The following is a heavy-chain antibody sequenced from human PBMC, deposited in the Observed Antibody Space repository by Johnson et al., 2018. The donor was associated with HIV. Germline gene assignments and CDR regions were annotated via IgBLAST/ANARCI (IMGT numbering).Heavy chain of an antibody. CDR3: AKDRDSYGYGGAFDT. D-gene: IGHD5-18*01. J-gene: IGHJ3*02. V-gene: IGHV3-30*02. CDR1: GFTFSNYG. Sequence: QVQLVESGGGVVQPGGSLRLSCAASGFTFSNYGMHWVRQAPGKGLEWVAFIRYDGTNKYYADSVKGRISISRDNSKNTLYLQMNSLRAEDTAGYYCAKDRDSYGYGGAFDTWCQGTMVTVSS. CDR2: IRYDGTNK.